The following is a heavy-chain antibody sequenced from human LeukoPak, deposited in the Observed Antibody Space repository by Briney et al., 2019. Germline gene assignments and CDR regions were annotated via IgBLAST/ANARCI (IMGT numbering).Heavy chain of an antibody. J-gene: IGHJ6*03. V-gene: IGHV4-59*01. CDR2: IYYTMST. CDR1: GGSISSYY. D-gene: IGHD2-2*01. CDR3: ARAKQEDCSSTSCYFGYYYYYMDV. Sequence: SETLSLTCTVSGGSISSYYWTWIRQPPGKGLDWMGYIYYTMSTNYNPSLKSRVTISLDTSKREFSLRLSSVTAADTAVYYGARAKQEDCSSTSCYFGYYYYYMDVWGKRTTVSVSS.